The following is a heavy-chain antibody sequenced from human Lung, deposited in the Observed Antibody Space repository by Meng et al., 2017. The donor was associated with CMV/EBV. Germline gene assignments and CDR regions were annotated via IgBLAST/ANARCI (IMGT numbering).Heavy chain of an antibody. V-gene: IGHV3-48*03. CDR3: AREGIAVAGTGCDY. Sequence: GGSLRLXXAASGFTFSSYEMNWVRQAPGKGLEWVSYISSSGSTIYYADSVKGRFTISRDNAKNSLYLQMNSLRAEDTAVYYCAREGIAVAGTGCDYWGQGTXVTVSS. CDR1: GFTFSSYE. CDR2: ISSSGSTI. J-gene: IGHJ4*02. D-gene: IGHD6-19*01.